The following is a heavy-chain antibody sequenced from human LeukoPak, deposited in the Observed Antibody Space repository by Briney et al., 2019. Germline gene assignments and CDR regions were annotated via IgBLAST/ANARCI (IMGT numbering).Heavy chain of an antibody. CDR1: GGSISSSNYY. V-gene: IGHV4-39*01. D-gene: IGHD2-15*01. CDR2: IYYSGST. Sequence: SETLSPTCTVSGGSISSSNYYWGWIRQPPGKGLEWIVSIYYSGSTYYNPSLKSRVTISVNTSENQFSLKLSSVTAADTAVYYCARLDGYCSGGSCYSVSFVDPWGQGTLVTVSS. CDR3: ARLDGYCSGGSCYSVSFVDP. J-gene: IGHJ5*02.